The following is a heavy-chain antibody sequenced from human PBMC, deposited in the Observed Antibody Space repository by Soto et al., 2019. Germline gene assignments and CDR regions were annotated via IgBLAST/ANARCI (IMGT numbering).Heavy chain of an antibody. CDR1: GFTFSSYA. Sequence: EVQLLESGGGLVQPGGSLRLSCAASGFTFSSYAMNWVRQAPGKGLEWVSVISGSGGSTYYADSVKGRFTISRDNSKNTLYLQMNSLSAEDTAVYYCAKRTVGGYFDLWGRGTLVTVSS. CDR2: ISGSGGST. V-gene: IGHV3-23*01. D-gene: IGHD1-26*01. J-gene: IGHJ2*01. CDR3: AKRTVGGYFDL.